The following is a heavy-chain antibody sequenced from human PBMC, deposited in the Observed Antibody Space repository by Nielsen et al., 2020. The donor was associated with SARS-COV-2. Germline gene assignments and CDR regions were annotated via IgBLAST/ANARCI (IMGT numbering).Heavy chain of an antibody. CDR3: ARDCSSSWSEENDAFDI. V-gene: IGHV4-59*13. Sequence: SETLSLTCTVSGGSISSYYWSWIRQPPGKGLEWIGYIYYSGSTNYNPSLKSRVTISVDTSENQFSLKLSSVTAADTAVYYCARDCSSSWSEENDAFDIWGQGTMVTVSS. D-gene: IGHD6-13*01. CDR2: IYYSGST. CDR1: GGSISSYY. J-gene: IGHJ3*02.